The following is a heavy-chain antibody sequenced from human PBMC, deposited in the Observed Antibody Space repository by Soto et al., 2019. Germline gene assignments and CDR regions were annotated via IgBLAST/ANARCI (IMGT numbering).Heavy chain of an antibody. CDR2: IYYSGST. Sequence: SETLSLTCTVSGGSISSSSYYWGWIRQPPGKGLEWIGSIYYSGSTYYNPSLKSRVTISVNTSKNQFSLKLSSVTAADTAVYYCATYYGEDYYYYMDVWGKGTTVTVSS. V-gene: IGHV4-39*01. CDR3: ATYYGEDYYYYMDV. CDR1: GGSISSSSYY. D-gene: IGHD3-10*01. J-gene: IGHJ6*03.